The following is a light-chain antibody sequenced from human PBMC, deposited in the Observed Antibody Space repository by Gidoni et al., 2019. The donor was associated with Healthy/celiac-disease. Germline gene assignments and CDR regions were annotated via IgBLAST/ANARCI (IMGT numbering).Light chain of an antibody. CDR2: DVS. J-gene: IGLJ3*02. V-gene: IGLV2-14*03. CDR1: SSHVGGYNY. CDR3: SSYTSSSTWV. Sequence: QSDLNQPASVSGAPGQSITISCTGTSSHVGGYNYVSWYQQHPGKAPKLMIYDVSNRPSGVSNRFSGSKSGNTASLTISGLQAEDEADYYCSSYTSSSTWVFGGGTKLTVL.